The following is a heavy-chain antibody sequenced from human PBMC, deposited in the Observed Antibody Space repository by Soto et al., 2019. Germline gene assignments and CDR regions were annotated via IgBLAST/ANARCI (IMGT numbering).Heavy chain of an antibody. V-gene: IGHV3-23*01. CDR2: ISGSGGST. D-gene: IGHD5-12*01. CDR1: GFTFSSYA. Sequence: GGSLRLSCAASGFTFSSYAMSWVRQAPGKGLEWVSAISGSGGSTYYADSVKGRFTISRDNTKNTLYLQMNSLRAEDTAVYYCAKAARRGYSGYEQTGDYWGQGTLVTVSS. J-gene: IGHJ4*02. CDR3: AKAARRGYSGYEQTGDY.